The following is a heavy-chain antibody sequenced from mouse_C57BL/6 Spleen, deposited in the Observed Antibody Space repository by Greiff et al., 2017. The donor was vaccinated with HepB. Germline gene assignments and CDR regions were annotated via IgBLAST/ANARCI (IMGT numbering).Heavy chain of an antibody. J-gene: IGHJ1*03. CDR1: GFTFSDFY. CDR3: ARAATTVVATRYFDV. D-gene: IGHD1-1*01. V-gene: IGHV7-1*01. CDR2: SRNKANDYTT. Sequence: EVQLVESGGGLVQSGRSLRLSCATSGFTFSDFYMEWVRQAPGKGLEWIAASRNKANDYTTEYSASVKGRFIVSRDTSQSILYLQMNALRAEDTAIYYCARAATTVVATRYFDVWGTGTTVTVSS.